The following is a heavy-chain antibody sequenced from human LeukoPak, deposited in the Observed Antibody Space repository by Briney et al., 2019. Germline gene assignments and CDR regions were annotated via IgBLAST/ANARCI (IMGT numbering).Heavy chain of an antibody. J-gene: IGHJ4*02. CDR1: GGSINSHY. CDR2: IYYTGKI. CDR3: VRRDTGWNYFDY. Sequence: SGTLSLTCAVSGGSINSHYWGWIRQPPGKGLQWIGDIYYTGKINYNPSLKSRVTITLDTSKDHLSLNLTSVLAADTAIYYCVRRDTGWNYFDYWGQGILVTVSS. V-gene: IGHV4-59*08. D-gene: IGHD6-19*01.